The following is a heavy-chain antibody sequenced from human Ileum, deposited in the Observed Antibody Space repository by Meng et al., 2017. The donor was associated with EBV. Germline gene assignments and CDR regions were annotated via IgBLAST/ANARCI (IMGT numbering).Heavy chain of an antibody. D-gene: IGHD2-21*02. V-gene: IGHV4-61*08. CDR3: ARERGGGDRGIQ. Sequence: QVQRQESGPGRVKPSEPLSLTCSVSNGSVSSYGYYWTWIRQPPGKGLEWIGYMSYTGSTNYKSTLKSRVTISVDKSKNQFSLKLSSVTAADTAVYYRARERGGGDRGIQWGQGTLVTVSS. J-gene: IGHJ4*02. CDR1: NGSVSSYGYY. CDR2: MSYTGST.